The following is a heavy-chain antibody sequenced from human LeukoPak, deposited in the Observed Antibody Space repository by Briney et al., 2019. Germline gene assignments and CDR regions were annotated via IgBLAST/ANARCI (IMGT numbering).Heavy chain of an antibody. CDR3: ARDPSRGYYGSGSYSVDY. CDR2: ISAYNGNT. J-gene: IGHJ4*02. Sequence: ASVKVSCKASGYTFTSYGISWVRQAPGQGLEWMGWISAYNGNTNYAQKLQGRVTMTTDTSTSTAYMELRSLRSDDTAVYYCARDPSRGYYGSGSYSVDYWGQGTLVTVSS. CDR1: GYTFTSYG. V-gene: IGHV1-18*01. D-gene: IGHD3-10*01.